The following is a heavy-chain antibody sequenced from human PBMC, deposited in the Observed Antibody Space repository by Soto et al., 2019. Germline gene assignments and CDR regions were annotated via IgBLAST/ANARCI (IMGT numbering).Heavy chain of an antibody. V-gene: IGHV4-4*02. CDR2: IFHSGST. CDR3: ARGAPRGIIHDFDS. D-gene: IGHD3-10*01. CDR1: GVSINSSQW. J-gene: IGHJ4*02. Sequence: SETLSLTCVVSGVSINSSQWWSWVRQPPGKGLEWIGEIFHSGSTNYNPSLKSRLTISIYKSKKQFSLRLSSVTAADTAVYYCARGAPRGIIHDFDSWGQGSLVTVSS.